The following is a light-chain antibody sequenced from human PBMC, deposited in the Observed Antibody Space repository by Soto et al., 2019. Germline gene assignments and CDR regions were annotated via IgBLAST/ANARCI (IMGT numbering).Light chain of an antibody. J-gene: IGKJ3*01. V-gene: IGKV3-11*01. Sequence: EIVLTQSPATLSLSPGERATLSCRASQSVSSYLAWYQQKPGQAPRLLIYDASNRATGIPARFSGSGSGTDFTLTISSLEPEDFAFYYCQQRNNWPPVFTFGPGTKVDIK. CDR1: QSVSSY. CDR3: QQRNNWPPVFT. CDR2: DAS.